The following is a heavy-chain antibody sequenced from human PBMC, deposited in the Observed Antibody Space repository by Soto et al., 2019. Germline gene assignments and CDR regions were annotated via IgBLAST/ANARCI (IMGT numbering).Heavy chain of an antibody. J-gene: IGHJ3*02. D-gene: IGHD2-21*02. CDR1: GGSISSGGYY. V-gene: IGHV4-31*03. CDR2: IYYSGST. Sequence: SLTCTVSGGSISSGGYYWSWIRQHPGKGLEWIGYIYYSGSTYYNPSLKSRVTISVDTSKNQFSLKLSSVTAADTAVYYCARGIVVVTATDAFDIWGQGKMVTVSS. CDR3: ARGIVVVTATDAFDI.